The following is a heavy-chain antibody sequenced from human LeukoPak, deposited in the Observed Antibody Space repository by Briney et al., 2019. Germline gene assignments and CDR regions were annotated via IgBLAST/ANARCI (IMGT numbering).Heavy chain of an antibody. Sequence: GGSLRLSCAASGYSLKTYSMSWVRQAPGKGFEWVAVISSDGSIIIYPDSMRGRFTISRDNSKNTLYLEMKSLRGVDTALYSCTTVRIGERPDSLDLWGQGTPVTVSS. V-gene: IGHV3-30*01. CDR3: TTVRIGERPDSLDL. CDR2: ISSDGSII. J-gene: IGHJ5*02. CDR1: GYSLKTYS. D-gene: IGHD4-17*01.